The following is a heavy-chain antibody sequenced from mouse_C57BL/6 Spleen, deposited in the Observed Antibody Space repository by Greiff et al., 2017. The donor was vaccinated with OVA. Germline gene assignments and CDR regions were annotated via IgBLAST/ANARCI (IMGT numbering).Heavy chain of an antibody. CDR3: AMGSNYPGCAY. CDR1: GYTFTSYW. CDR2: IHPSDSDT. D-gene: IGHD2-5*01. J-gene: IGHJ3*01. Sequence: VQLQQPGAELVKPGASVKVSCKASGYTFTSYWMHWVKQRPGQGLEWIGRIHPSDSDTNYNQKFKGKATLTVDKSSSTAYMQLSSLTSEDSAVYYCAMGSNYPGCAYWGQGTLVTVSA. V-gene: IGHV1-74*01.